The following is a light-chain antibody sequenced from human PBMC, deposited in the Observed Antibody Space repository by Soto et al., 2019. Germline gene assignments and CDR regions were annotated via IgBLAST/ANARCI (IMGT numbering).Light chain of an antibody. Sequence: DIQMTQSPSSLSASVGDRVTITCQASQDIRNYLNWYQQKPGRAPKLLIFDASSLQRGVPPWFSGRGSGTDFTLTISSLQPEDIATYYCEQYDNLPLTFGGGTKVET. V-gene: IGKV1-33*01. CDR1: QDIRNY. CDR3: EQYDNLPLT. J-gene: IGKJ4*01. CDR2: DAS.